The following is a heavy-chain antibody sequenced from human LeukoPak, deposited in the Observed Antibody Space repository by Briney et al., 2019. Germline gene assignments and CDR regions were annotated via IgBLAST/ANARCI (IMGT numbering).Heavy chain of an antibody. Sequence: GASVKVSCKASGGTFSSYAISWVRQAPGQGLEWMGGIIPIFGTANYTQKLQGRVTMTADTSTSTAYMEMRSLRSDDTAVYYCARDPGQYYDILTGYYTPYYFDYWGQGTLVTVSS. D-gene: IGHD3-9*01. CDR2: IIPIFGTA. J-gene: IGHJ4*02. CDR1: GGTFSSYA. CDR3: ARDPGQYYDILTGYYTPYYFDY. V-gene: IGHV1-69*06.